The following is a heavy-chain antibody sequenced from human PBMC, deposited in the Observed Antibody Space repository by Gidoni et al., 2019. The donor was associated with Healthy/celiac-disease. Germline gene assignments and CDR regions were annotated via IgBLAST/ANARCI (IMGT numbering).Heavy chain of an antibody. V-gene: IGHV3-23*01. D-gene: IGHD3-22*01. CDR1: GFTFSSYA. Sequence: EVQLLESGGGLVQPGGSLRLSCAASGFTFSSYAMSWVRQAPGKGLEWVSAISGSGGSTYYADSVKGRFTISRDNSKNTLYLQMNSLRAEDTAVYYCAKEGGEGYYDSSGYYDYWGQGTLVTVSS. CDR2: ISGSGGST. J-gene: IGHJ4*02. CDR3: AKEGGEGYYDSSGYYDY.